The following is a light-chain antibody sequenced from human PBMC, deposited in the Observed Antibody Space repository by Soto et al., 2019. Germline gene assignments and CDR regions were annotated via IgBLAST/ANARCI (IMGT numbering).Light chain of an antibody. CDR1: QFVSSN. CDR3: QQHGSSPIT. V-gene: IGKV3-15*01. J-gene: IGKJ5*01. CDR2: GAS. Sequence: EIVMTQSPVTLSVSPGERATLSCRASQFVSSNLAWYQQKPGQAPRLLIYGASTRATGIPARFSGSGSGTEFTLTISRLEPEDFAVYYCQQHGSSPITFGQGTRLEIK.